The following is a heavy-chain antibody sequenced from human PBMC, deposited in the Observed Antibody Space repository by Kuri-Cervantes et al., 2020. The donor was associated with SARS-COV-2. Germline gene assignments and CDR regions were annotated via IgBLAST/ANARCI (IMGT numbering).Heavy chain of an antibody. V-gene: IGHV4-59*08. CDR2: IYYSGST. CDR1: GGSISSYY. D-gene: IGHD1-26*01. CDR3: ARRGGSDFDY. Sequence: SETLSLTCTVSGGSISSYYWSWIRQPPGKGLEWIGYIYYSGSTNYNPSLKSRVTISVDTSKNQFSLKLSSATAADTAVYYCARRGGSDFDYWGQGTLVTVSS. J-gene: IGHJ4*02.